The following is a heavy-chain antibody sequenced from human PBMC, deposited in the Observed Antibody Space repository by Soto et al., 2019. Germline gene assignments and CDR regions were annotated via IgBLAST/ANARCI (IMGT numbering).Heavy chain of an antibody. V-gene: IGHV1-2*04. CDR3: ARSIRFLEWLTQSYYYYGMDV. D-gene: IGHD3-3*01. CDR2: INPNSGGT. Sequence: ASVKVSCKASGYTFTGYYMHWVRQAPGQGLEWMGWINPNSGGTNYAQKFQGWVTMTRDTSISTAYMELSRLRSDDTAVYYCARSIRFLEWLTQSYYYYGMDVWGQGTTVTVSS. CDR1: GYTFTGYY. J-gene: IGHJ6*02.